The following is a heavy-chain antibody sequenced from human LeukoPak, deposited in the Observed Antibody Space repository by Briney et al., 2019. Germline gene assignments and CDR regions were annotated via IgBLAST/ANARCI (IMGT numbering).Heavy chain of an antibody. Sequence: SETLSLTCAVYGGSFSGYYWSWIRQPPGKGLEWIGEINHSGSTNYNPSLKSRVTISVDTSKNQFSLKLSSVPAADTAVYYCASGSGWLGGFDYWGQGTLVTVSS. CDR2: INHSGST. CDR1: GGSFSGYY. V-gene: IGHV4-34*01. D-gene: IGHD6-19*01. J-gene: IGHJ4*02. CDR3: ASGSGWLGGFDY.